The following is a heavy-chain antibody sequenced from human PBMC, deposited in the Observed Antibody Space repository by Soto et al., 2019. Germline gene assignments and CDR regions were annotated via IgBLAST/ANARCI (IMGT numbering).Heavy chain of an antibody. J-gene: IGHJ4*02. V-gene: IGHV4-59*04. CDR1: GGSISSYY. CDR2: IYYSGST. D-gene: IGHD6-13*01. CDR3: ARPGGSGWFYFDS. Sequence: PSETLSLTCTVSGGSISSYYWSWIRQPPGKGLEWIGYIYYSGSTYYNPSLKSRVTISVDTSKNHFSLKLTSVTAADTAVYYCARPGGSGWFYFDSWGQGSQVTVSS.